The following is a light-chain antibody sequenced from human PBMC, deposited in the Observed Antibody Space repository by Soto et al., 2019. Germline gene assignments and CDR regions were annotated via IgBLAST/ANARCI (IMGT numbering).Light chain of an antibody. CDR1: QSVSVN. CDR3: QQYNDWPFT. CDR2: GVS. J-gene: IGKJ3*01. V-gene: IGKV3-15*01. Sequence: EIVMTQSPGTLSVSPGERATLSCRASQSVSVNLAWYQQKAGQAPRLLISGVSTRDTGIPARFSGSESGTEFTLTISSLQSEDFAVYYCQQYNDWPFTFGPGTKVDI.